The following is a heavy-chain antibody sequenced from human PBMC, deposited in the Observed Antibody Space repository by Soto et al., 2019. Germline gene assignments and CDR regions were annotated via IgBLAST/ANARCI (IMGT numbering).Heavy chain of an antibody. J-gene: IGHJ3*02. Sequence: EVQLLESGGGLVQPGGSLRLSCAASGFTFSSYAMSWVRQAPGKGLEWVSAISGSGGSTYYADSVKGRFTISRDNSKNTLYLQMNSLRADDTAVYYCAKDASGYSLGDDAFDIWGQGTMVTVSS. CDR3: AKDASGYSLGDDAFDI. CDR2: ISGSGGST. D-gene: IGHD3-22*01. V-gene: IGHV3-23*01. CDR1: GFTFSSYA.